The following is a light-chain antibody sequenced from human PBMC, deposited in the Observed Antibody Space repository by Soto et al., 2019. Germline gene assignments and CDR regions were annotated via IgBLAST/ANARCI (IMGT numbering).Light chain of an antibody. V-gene: IGKV1-39*01. Sequence: DIQMTQSPSSLSASVVERVTVTFRASQSISNHLNWYQQKPGKAPKLLIYAASNLHSGVPSRFSGSGSGTDFTLTISSLQLEDFATYYCQESYSRPPWMFGQGTKVDI. CDR3: QESYSRPPWM. CDR1: QSISNH. CDR2: AAS. J-gene: IGKJ1*01.